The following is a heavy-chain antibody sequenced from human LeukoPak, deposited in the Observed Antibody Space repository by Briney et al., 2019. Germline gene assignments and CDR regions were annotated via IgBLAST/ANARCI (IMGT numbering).Heavy chain of an antibody. CDR1: AFTFSSYW. CDR3: ARDYYSYSRGSWAFDI. Sequence: GGSLRLSCAASAFTFSSYWMSWVRQAPGNGLEWVANIDQDGSEKYYVESMKGGITISRDTAKNSLYLQMNSLRAEDTAVYYCARDYYSYSRGSWAFDIWGQGTMVTVSS. V-gene: IGHV3-7*03. CDR2: IDQDGSEK. J-gene: IGHJ3*02. D-gene: IGHD3-22*01.